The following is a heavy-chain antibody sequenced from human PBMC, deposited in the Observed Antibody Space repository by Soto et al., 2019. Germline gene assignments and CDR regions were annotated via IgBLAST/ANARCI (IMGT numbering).Heavy chain of an antibody. D-gene: IGHD3-10*01. J-gene: IGHJ4*02. CDR2: ISAYNGNT. CDR1: GYTFTSYG. CDR3: ARDRDDYGSGNYYNRIDF. V-gene: IGHV1-18*01. Sequence: ASVKVSCKASGYTFTSYGISWVRQAPGQGLEWMGWISAYNGNTNYAQKLQGRVTITADESTSTAYMELSRLRSEDTAVYYCARDRDDYGSGNYYNRIDFWCQGTLVTVSS.